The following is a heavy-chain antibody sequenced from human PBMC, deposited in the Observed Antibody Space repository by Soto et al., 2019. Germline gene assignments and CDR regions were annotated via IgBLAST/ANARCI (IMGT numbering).Heavy chain of an antibody. CDR1: GFTFSSYA. D-gene: IGHD1-1*01. V-gene: IGHV3-23*01. CDR3: SKESHPMWREPFYFDY. Sequence: GGSLRLSCAASGFTFSSYAMSWVRQAPGKGLEWVSAISGSGGSTYYADSVKGRFTISRDNSKNTLYLQMNSLRAEDTDVYYCSKESHPMWREPFYFDYWGQGTLVTVSS. CDR2: ISGSGGST. J-gene: IGHJ4*02.